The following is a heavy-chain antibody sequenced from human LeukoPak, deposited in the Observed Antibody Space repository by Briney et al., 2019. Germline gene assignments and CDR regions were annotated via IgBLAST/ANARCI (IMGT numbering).Heavy chain of an antibody. J-gene: IGHJ2*01. V-gene: IGHV3-74*01. D-gene: IGHD3-10*01. CDR1: GFTFSTYW. Sequence: GGSLRLSCAASGFTFSTYWMHWVRQAPGKGLVWVSRIKTDGSIATYGDSVKGRFTISRDNAKNTVYLQMNSLRAEDTALYHCARAKTGSWYFDLWGRGTLVTVSS. CDR3: ARAKTGSWYFDL. CDR2: IKTDGSIA.